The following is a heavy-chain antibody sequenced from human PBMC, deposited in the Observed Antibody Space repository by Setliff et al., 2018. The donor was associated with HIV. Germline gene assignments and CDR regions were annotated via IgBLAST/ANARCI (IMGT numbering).Heavy chain of an antibody. CDR3: ARHSITLVVGVPERDDAFDI. J-gene: IGHJ3*02. CDR1: GGSISSGGYY. V-gene: IGHV4-39*01. CDR2: IYYSGGT. D-gene: IGHD3-22*01. Sequence: SETLSLTCTVSGGSISSGGYYWSWIRQQPGKGLEWIGYIYYSGGTYYNPSLKSRVTISVDTSKNQFSLKLSSVTAADTAVYYCARHSITLVVGVPERDDAFDIWGQGTMVTVSS.